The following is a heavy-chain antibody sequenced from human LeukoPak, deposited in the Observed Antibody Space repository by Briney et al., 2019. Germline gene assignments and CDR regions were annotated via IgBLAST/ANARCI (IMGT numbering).Heavy chain of an antibody. D-gene: IGHD2-8*01. Sequence: SETLSLTCTVSGGSISSGGYSWSWIRQHPGKGLEWIGYIYYSGSTYYNPSLKSRVTISVDTSKNQFSLKLSSVTAADTAVYHCAREGCTNGVCYRRGGAFDIWGQGTMVTVSS. V-gene: IGHV4-31*03. J-gene: IGHJ3*02. CDR2: IYYSGST. CDR3: AREGCTNGVCYRRGGAFDI. CDR1: GGSISSGGYS.